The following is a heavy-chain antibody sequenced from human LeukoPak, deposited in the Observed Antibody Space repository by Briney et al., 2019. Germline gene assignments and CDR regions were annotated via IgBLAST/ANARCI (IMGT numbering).Heavy chain of an antibody. J-gene: IGHJ6*02. V-gene: IGHV4-4*07. CDR3: ARDLNAYCSGGSCYFDYYGMDV. D-gene: IGHD2-15*01. CDR1: GGSTSSYY. Sequence: SETLSLTCTVSGGSTSSYYWSWIRQPAGKGLERIGRIYTSGSTNYNPSLKSRVTMSVDTSKNQFSLKLSSVTAADTAVYYCARDLNAYCSGGSCYFDYYGMDVWGQGTTVTVSS. CDR2: IYTSGST.